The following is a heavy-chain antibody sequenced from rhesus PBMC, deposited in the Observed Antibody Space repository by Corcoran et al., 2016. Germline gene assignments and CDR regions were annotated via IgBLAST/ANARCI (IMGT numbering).Heavy chain of an antibody. V-gene: IGHV4S11*01. CDR1: GCSISSNY. CDR3: ARHAGPQYLHA. J-gene: IGHJ4*01. Sequence: QVQLPESGPGLVKPLEPLSLTCAVSGCSISSNYCSWLRQAPGKGLECLGYVYVSGSSTTYNPSLKSRVTLSVDTSKNQLSLKLSSVTAADTAVYYCARHAGPQYLHAWGQGVLVTVSS. CDR2: VYVSGSST. D-gene: IGHD1-1*01.